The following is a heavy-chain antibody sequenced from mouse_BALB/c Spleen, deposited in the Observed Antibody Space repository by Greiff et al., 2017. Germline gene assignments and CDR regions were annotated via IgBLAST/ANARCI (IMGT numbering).Heavy chain of an antibody. CDR3: TNNGYGYAMDY. V-gene: IGHV6-6*02. CDR2: IRLKSNNYAT. CDR1: GFTFSNYW. D-gene: IGHD1-2*01. J-gene: IGHJ4*01. Sequence: EVQLVESGGGLVQPGGSMKLSCVASGFTFSNYWMNWVRQSPEKGLEWVAEIRLKSNNYATHYAESVKGRFTISRDDSKSSVYLQMNNLRAEDTGIYYCTNNGYGYAMDYWGQGTSVTVSS.